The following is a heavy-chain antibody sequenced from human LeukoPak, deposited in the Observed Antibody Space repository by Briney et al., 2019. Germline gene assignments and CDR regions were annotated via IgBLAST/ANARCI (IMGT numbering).Heavy chain of an antibody. D-gene: IGHD3-10*01. CDR2: INPNSGGT. CDR1: GYTFTGYY. V-gene: IGHV1-2*02. Sequence: ASVKVSCKASGYTFTGYYMHWVRQAPGQGLEWMGWINPNSGGTNYAQKFQGRVTMTRDTSIGTAYMELSRLRSDDTAVYYCARVGFGELLRLIPRFDYWGQGTLVTVSS. J-gene: IGHJ4*02. CDR3: ARVGFGELLRLIPRFDY.